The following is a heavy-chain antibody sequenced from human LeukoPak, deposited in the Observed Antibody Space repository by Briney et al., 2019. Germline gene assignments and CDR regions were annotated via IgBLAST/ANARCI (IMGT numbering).Heavy chain of an antibody. CDR1: GFTFSTYW. CDR3: ARANWYCSSTSCYASYYYYGMDV. D-gene: IGHD2-2*01. V-gene: IGHV3-7*01. Sequence: HPGGSLRLSCAASGFTFSTYWMSWVRQAPGRGLEWVANIKQDGSEKYYLDSVKGRFTISRDNANNSLYLQMNSLRAEDTAVYYCARANWYCSSTSCYASYYYYGMDVWGQGTTVTVSS. CDR2: IKQDGSEK. J-gene: IGHJ6*02.